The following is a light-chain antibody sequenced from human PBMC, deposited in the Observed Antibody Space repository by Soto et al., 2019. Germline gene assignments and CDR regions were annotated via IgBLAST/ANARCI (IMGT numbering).Light chain of an antibody. J-gene: IGLJ1*01. V-gene: IGLV1-44*01. CDR1: SSNIGSNT. CDR3: AAWDDTLNAYV. CDR2: SNN. Sequence: QSVLTQPPSASGTPGQRVTISCSGSSSNIGSNTVNWYQQLPGTAPKLLIYSNNQRPSGVPDRFSGSKSGTSASLAISGLQSEDEADYYCAAWDDTLNAYVFAPGTNLTVL.